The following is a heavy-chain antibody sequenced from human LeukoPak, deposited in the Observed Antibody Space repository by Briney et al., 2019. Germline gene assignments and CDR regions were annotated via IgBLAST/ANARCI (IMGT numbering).Heavy chain of an antibody. CDR2: IYYSGST. CDR3: ARHSRSVDYGSGSYTRDY. Sequence: PSETLSLTCSVSGGSISSIVYYWGWIRQPPGKGLEWIGTIYYSGSTYYNLSLKSRVTISVDTSRKQFSLKLSSVTAADTAVYYCARHSRSVDYGSGSYTRDYWGQGTLVTVSS. J-gene: IGHJ4*02. V-gene: IGHV4-39*01. CDR1: GGSISSIVYY. D-gene: IGHD3-10*01.